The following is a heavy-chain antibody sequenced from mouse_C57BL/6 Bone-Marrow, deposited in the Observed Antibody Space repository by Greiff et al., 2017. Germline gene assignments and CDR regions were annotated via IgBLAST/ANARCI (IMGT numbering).Heavy chain of an antibody. J-gene: IGHJ1*03. CDR3: ARDYGSFYWYFDV. Sequence: VQLQQSGPELVKPGASVKIPCKASGYTFTDYNMDWVKQSHGKSLEWIGDINPNNGGTIYNQKFKGKATLTVDKSSSTAYMELRSLTSEDTAVYYGARDYGSFYWYFDVWGTGTTVTVAS. D-gene: IGHD1-1*01. CDR1: GYTFTDYN. CDR2: INPNNGGT. V-gene: IGHV1-18*01.